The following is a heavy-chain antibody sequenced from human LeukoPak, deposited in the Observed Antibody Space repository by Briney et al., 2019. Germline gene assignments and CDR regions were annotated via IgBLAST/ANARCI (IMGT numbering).Heavy chain of an antibody. CDR3: ARDFRDGSGSYRY. CDR1: GFTFSSYA. V-gene: IGHV3-21*01. J-gene: IGHJ4*02. Sequence: PGGSLRLSCAASGFTFSSYAMSWVRQAPGKGLEWVSSISSSSSYIYYADSVKGRFTISRDNAKNSLYLQMNSLRAEDTAVYYRARDFRDGSGSYRYWGQGTLVTVSS. D-gene: IGHD3-10*01. CDR2: ISSSSSYI.